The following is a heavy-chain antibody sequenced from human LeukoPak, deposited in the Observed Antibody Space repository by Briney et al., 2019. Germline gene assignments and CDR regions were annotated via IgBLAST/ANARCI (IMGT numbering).Heavy chain of an antibody. Sequence: GGSLRLSCAASGFTFSSYAMHWVRQAPGKGLEWVAVISYDGSNKYYADSVKGRFTISRDNSKNTLYLQMNSLRAEDTAMYYCAREYWFDPWGQGTLVTVSS. CDR3: AREYWFDP. CDR1: GFTFSSYA. V-gene: IGHV3-30-3*01. CDR2: ISYDGSNK. J-gene: IGHJ5*02.